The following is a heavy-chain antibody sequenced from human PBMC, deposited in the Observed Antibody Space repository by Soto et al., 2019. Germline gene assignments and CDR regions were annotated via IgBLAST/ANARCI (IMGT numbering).Heavy chain of an antibody. CDR2: ISSSSSYI. Sequence: GGSLRLSCAASGFTFSSYSMNWVRQAPGKGLERVSSISSSSSYIYYADSVKGRFTISRDNAKNSLYLQMNSLRAEDTAVYYCARDGDYVWGSYRWSDAFDIWGQGTMVTVSS. CDR1: GFTFSSYS. J-gene: IGHJ3*02. D-gene: IGHD3-16*02. CDR3: ARDGDYVWGSYRWSDAFDI. V-gene: IGHV3-21*01.